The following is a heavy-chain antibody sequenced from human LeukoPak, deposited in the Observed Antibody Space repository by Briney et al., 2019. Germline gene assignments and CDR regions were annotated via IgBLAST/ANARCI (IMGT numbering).Heavy chain of an antibody. J-gene: IGHJ4*02. CDR1: GGSISSGGYY. D-gene: IGHD3-22*01. V-gene: IGHV4-31*03. CDR2: IYYSGST. Sequence: TLSLTCTVSGGSISSGGYYWSWIRQHPGKGLEWIGYIYYSGSTYYNPSLKSRVTISVDTSKNQFSLKLSSVTAADTAVYYCARARDYYDSSGYYPDYWGQGTLVTVSS. CDR3: ARARDYYDSSGYYPDY.